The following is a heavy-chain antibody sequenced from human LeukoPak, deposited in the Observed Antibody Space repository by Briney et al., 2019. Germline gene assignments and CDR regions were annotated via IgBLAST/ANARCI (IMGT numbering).Heavy chain of an antibody. J-gene: IGHJ4*02. CDR3: ARDSGMVRGTVDY. Sequence: GASVKVSCKSSGYTFTSYYMYWVRQAPGQGLEWMGIINPSGGSTSYAQKFQGRVTMTRDTSTSTVYMELSSLRSEDTVVYYCARDSGMVRGTVDYWGQGTLVTVSS. CDR1: GYTFTSYY. CDR2: INPSGGST. V-gene: IGHV1-46*01. D-gene: IGHD3-10*01.